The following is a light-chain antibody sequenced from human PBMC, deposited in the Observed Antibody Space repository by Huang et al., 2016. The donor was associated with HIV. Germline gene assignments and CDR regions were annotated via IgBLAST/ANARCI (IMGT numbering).Light chain of an antibody. Sequence: EIVLTQSTDTLSLSPGERATRSCRASQSVSSYLAWYQQKPGQAHMLLIYDASNRATGIPARFSGSGSGIDFTLTISSLEPEDFTVYYCQQRSNWPLTFGGGTKVEIK. CDR3: QQRSNWPLT. V-gene: IGKV3-11*01. CDR2: DAS. CDR1: QSVSSY. J-gene: IGKJ4*01.